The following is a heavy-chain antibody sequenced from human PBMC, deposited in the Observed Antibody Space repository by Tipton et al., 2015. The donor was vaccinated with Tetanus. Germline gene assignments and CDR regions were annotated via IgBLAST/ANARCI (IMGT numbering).Heavy chain of an antibody. D-gene: IGHD3-10*01. J-gene: IGHJ6*02. Sequence: GLVKPSETLSLTCAVSGESLSGHFWSWVRQPPGKGLEWIGEITPRGSASYNPSLKSRVSILGDTSKNQFSLRLRSVTAADTAVYYCARVKGTYNHYGLDVWGQGTTVTVAS. CDR2: ITPRGSA. CDR3: ARVKGTYNHYGLDV. CDR1: GESLSGHF. V-gene: IGHV4-34*01.